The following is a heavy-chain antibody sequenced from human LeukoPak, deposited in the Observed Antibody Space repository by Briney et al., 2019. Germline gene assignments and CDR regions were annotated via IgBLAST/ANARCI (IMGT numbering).Heavy chain of an antibody. CDR1: GYTLTELS. Sequence: ASVKVSCKVSGYTLTELSMHWVRQAPGQGLEWMGWMNPNNGNTGYAQKFQGRVTMTRNTSISTAYMELSSLRSEDTAVYYCARLLWFGELLNDYWGQGTLVTVSS. CDR2: MNPNNGNT. D-gene: IGHD3-10*01. V-gene: IGHV1-8*01. J-gene: IGHJ4*02. CDR3: ARLLWFGELLNDY.